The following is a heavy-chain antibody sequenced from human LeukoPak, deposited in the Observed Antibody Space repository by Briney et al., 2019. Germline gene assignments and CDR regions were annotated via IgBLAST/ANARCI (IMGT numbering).Heavy chain of an antibody. D-gene: IGHD3-16*01. Sequence: GGSLRLSCAASGFDFSSYGMHWVRQAPGKGLEWVAYIHYDSTTEDYADSVQGRFTISRDNSKNTLYLQMNSLRVEDTAFYYCAKEDAPLGGRPVNWGQGTLVTVSS. V-gene: IGHV3-30*02. CDR1: GFDFSSYG. CDR3: AKEDAPLGGRPVN. CDR2: IHYDSTTE. J-gene: IGHJ4*02.